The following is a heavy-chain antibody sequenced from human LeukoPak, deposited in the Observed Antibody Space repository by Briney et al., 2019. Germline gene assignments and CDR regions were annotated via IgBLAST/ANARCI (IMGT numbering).Heavy chain of an antibody. D-gene: IGHD2-15*01. V-gene: IGHV1-69*04. CDR2: IIPILGIA. Sequence: ASVKVSCKASGGTFSSYAIRWVRQAPGQGLEWMGRIIPILGIANYAQKFQGRVTITADKSTSTAYMELSSLRSEDTAVYYCARHSLDYYYYGMDVWGQGTTVTVSS. CDR1: GGTFSSYA. J-gene: IGHJ6*02. CDR3: ARHSLDYYYYGMDV.